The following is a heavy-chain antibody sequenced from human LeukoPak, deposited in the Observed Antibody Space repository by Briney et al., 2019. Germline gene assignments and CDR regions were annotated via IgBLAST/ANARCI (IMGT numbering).Heavy chain of an antibody. CDR1: GASISSGDYY. CDR3: ASTNCSRSSCFGANWFDP. Sequence: SETLSLTCTVSGASISSGDYYWSWIRQPPGKGLEWIGSIYYSGSTFHYNPPLKSRVAISIDTSKNQFSLSLSSATAADTAVYYCASTNCSRSSCFGANWFDPWGQGTLVTVSS. V-gene: IGHV4-30-4*08. J-gene: IGHJ5*02. CDR2: IYYSGST. D-gene: IGHD2-2*01.